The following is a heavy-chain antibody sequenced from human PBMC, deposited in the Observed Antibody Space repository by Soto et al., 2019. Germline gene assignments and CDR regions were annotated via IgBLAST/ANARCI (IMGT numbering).Heavy chain of an antibody. J-gene: IGHJ6*02. CDR1: GGSISSGDDY. D-gene: IGHD3-22*01. CDR2: IYYSGST. Sequence: PSESLSLTCTVSGGSISSGDDYWSWIRQPPGKGLEWIGYIYYSGSTYYNPSLKSRVTISVDTSKNQFSLKLSSVTAADTAVYYCAREVDYDSSGSGYYYYGMDVWGQGTTVTAP. CDR3: AREVDYDSSGSGYYYYGMDV. V-gene: IGHV4-30-4*01.